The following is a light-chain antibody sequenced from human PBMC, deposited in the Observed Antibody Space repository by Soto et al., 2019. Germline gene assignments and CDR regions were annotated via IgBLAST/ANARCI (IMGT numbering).Light chain of an antibody. J-gene: IGKJ1*01. CDR1: QSVSSY. CDR3: QQYSSSPPWT. CDR2: GAS. Sequence: EIVMTQSPASLSVSPGGRATLSCRASQSVSSYLAWYQQKPGQPPRLLIYGASTRASEIPARFSGSGSGTEFTLTISSLQAEDFAVYYCQQYSSSPPWTFGQGTKVDI. V-gene: IGKV3-15*01.